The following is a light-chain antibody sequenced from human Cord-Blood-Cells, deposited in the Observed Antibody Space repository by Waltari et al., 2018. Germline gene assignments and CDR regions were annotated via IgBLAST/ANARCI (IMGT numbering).Light chain of an antibody. CDR2: DAP. V-gene: IGKV3-11*01. Sequence: EIVLTQSPATLSLSPGERATLSCRASPSVSSYLAWYQQKPGQAPRLLIYDAPNRATGIPARFSGSGSGTDFTLTISSLEPEDFAVYYCQQRSNWPWTFGQGTKVEIK. J-gene: IGKJ1*01. CDR1: PSVSSY. CDR3: QQRSNWPWT.